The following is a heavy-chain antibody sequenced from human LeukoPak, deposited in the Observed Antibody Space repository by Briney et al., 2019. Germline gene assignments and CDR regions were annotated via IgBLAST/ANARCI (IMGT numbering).Heavy chain of an antibody. J-gene: IGHJ4*02. CDR2: ISYDGSNK. Sequence: PGGSLRLSCAASGFTFNSYGMHWVRQAPGKGLEWVAVISYDGSNKYYADSVKGRFTISRDNSKNTLYLQMNSLRAEDTAVYYCAKDGVSYDSSGYPFDYWGQGTLVTVSS. CDR1: GFTFNSYG. D-gene: IGHD3-22*01. CDR3: AKDGVSYDSSGYPFDY. V-gene: IGHV3-30*18.